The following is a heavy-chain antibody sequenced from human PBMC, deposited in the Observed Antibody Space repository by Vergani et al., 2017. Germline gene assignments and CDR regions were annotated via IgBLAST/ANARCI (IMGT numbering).Heavy chain of an antibody. D-gene: IGHD2-2*01. V-gene: IGHV4-4*07. Sequence: QVQLQESGPGLVKPSETLSLTCTVSGGSISSYYWSWIRQPAGKGLEWIGRIYTSGSTNYNPSLKSRVTMSVDTSKNQFSLKLSSVTAADTAVYYCARDVRCSSTSCLRGYYYYYMDVWGKGTTVTVSS. CDR3: ARDVRCSSTSCLRGYYYYYMDV. J-gene: IGHJ6*03. CDR2: IYTSGST. CDR1: GGSISSYY.